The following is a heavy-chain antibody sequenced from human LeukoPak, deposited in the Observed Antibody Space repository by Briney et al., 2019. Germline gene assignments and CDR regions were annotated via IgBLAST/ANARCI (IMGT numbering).Heavy chain of an antibody. CDR2: ISSDGGVT. CDR1: GFTFSSHA. J-gene: IGHJ4*02. CDR3: ARDPHCGSTSCLSYFDY. V-gene: IGHV3-64*01. Sequence: GGFLRLSCAASGFTFSSHAMHWVRQAPGKGLEYVSAISSDGGVTYYANSVKGRFTISRDNSKNTVHLQMGSLRGEDMAVYYCARDPHCGSTSCLSYFDYWGQGTLVTVSS. D-gene: IGHD2-2*01.